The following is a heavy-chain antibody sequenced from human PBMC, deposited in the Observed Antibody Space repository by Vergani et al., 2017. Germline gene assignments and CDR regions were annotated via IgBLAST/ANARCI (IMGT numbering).Heavy chain of an antibody. Sequence: QVQLQESGPGLVKPSGTLSLTCAVSGGSISSSNWWSWVRQPPGKGLEWIGEIYHSGSTNYNPSLKSRVTISVDKSKNKFSLKLSSVTAADTAVYYCARDFAYCSGGSCYRWFDPWGQGTLVTVSS. CDR2: IYHSGST. J-gene: IGHJ5*02. V-gene: IGHV4-4*02. CDR1: GGSISSSNW. CDR3: ARDFAYCSGGSCYRWFDP. D-gene: IGHD2-15*01.